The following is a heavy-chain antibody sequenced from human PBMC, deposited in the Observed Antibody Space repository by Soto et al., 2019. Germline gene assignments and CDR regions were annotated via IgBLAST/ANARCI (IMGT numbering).Heavy chain of an antibody. CDR3: ARDDGTDYYDSSGLHP. Sequence: QVQLVESGGGVVQPGRSLRLSCAASGFTFSSYGMHWVRQAPGKGLEWVAVIWYDGSNKYYADSVKGRFTISRDNXKXXLYLQMNSLRAEDTAVYYCARDDGTDYYDSSGLHPWGQGTLVTVSS. D-gene: IGHD3-22*01. CDR2: IWYDGSNK. J-gene: IGHJ5*02. CDR1: GFTFSSYG. V-gene: IGHV3-33*01.